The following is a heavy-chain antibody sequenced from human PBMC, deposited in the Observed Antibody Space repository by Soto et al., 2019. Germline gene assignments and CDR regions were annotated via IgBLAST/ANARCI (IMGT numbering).Heavy chain of an antibody. CDR1: GFNFSSYW. CDR2: IKQDGSEK. V-gene: IGHV3-7*01. Sequence: GGSLRLSCAASGFNFSSYWMSWVRQAPGKGLEWVANIKQDGSEKYYVDSVKGRFTIARDNAKNSLYLQMNSLRAEDTAVYYCARRYFDYWGQGTLVTVSS. J-gene: IGHJ4*02. CDR3: ARRYFDY.